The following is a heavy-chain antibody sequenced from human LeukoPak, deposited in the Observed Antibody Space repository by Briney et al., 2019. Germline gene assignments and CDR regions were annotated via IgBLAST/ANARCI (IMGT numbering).Heavy chain of an antibody. J-gene: IGHJ5*02. CDR2: ISGSGGST. V-gene: IGHV3-23*01. D-gene: IGHD3-10*01. CDR3: AKGLGMVRGVIGDNWFDP. CDR1: GFTFSSYA. Sequence: GGSLRLSCAASGFTFSSYAMSWVRQAPGKGLEWVSAISGSGGSTYYADSVKGRFTISRDNSKNTLYLQMNSLRAEDTAVYYCAKGLGMVRGVIGDNWFDPWGQGTLVTVSS.